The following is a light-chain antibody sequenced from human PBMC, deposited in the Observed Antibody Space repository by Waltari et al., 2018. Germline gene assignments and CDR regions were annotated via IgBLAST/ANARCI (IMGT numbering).Light chain of an antibody. J-gene: IGLJ3*02. CDR2: RSN. V-gene: IGLV1-47*01. CDR3: GTWDASLSAWV. CDR1: PSNIGNNY. Sequence: QSVLTQPPSASGTPGQRVTISCSGSPSNIGNNYVYWYQQVPGTAPKLLIYRSNQRTSGGPDRFSGSKAGTSASLAISGLRSEDEADYCCGTWDASLSAWVFGGGTKLTVL.